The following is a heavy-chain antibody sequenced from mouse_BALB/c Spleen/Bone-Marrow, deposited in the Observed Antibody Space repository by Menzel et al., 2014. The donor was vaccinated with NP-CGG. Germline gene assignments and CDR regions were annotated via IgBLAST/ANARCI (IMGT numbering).Heavy chain of an antibody. CDR1: GYTFSSYW. J-gene: IGHJ3*01. V-gene: IGHV1S81*02. Sequence: QVQLQQSGAELVKPGASVKLSCTASGYTFSSYWMNWVQQGPGQGLEWIGEINPSNGRTNYNVKYKSKATLTEDKSSXSAYMQLSSLTAEDSAFYDCAGYYGNYAYWGQGTLVTVSA. D-gene: IGHD2-1*01. CDR3: AGYYGNYAY. CDR2: INPSNGRT.